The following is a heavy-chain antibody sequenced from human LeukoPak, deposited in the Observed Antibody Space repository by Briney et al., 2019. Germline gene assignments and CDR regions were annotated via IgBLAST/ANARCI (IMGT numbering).Heavy chain of an antibody. CDR2: FDPEDGET. CDR3: AREGGTWVPFDY. V-gene: IGHV1-24*01. D-gene: IGHD1-1*01. J-gene: IGHJ4*02. CDR1: GYTLTELS. Sequence: ASVKVSCKVSGYTLTELSMHWVRQAPGKGLEWMGGFDPEDGETIYAQKFQGRVTMTEDTSTDTAYMELSSLRSEDTAVYFCAREGGTWVPFDYWGQGTLVTVSS.